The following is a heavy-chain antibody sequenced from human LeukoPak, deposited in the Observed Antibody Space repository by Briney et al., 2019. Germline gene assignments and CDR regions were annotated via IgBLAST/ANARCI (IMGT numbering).Heavy chain of an antibody. CDR3: ARDQPGGYCSSTSCLERPVY. CDR1: GYTFTGYY. J-gene: IGHJ4*02. Sequence: ASVKVSCKASGYTFTGYYMHWVRQAPGQGLEWMGWINPNSGGTNYAQKFQGRVTMTRDTSISTAYMELSRLRSDDTAVYYCARDQPGGYCSSTSCLERPVYWGQGTLVTVSS. CDR2: INPNSGGT. D-gene: IGHD2-2*01. V-gene: IGHV1-2*02.